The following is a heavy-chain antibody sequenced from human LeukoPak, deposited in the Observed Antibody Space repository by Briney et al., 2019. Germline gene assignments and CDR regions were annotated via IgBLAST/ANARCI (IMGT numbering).Heavy chain of an antibody. J-gene: IGHJ4*02. CDR3: AKVSDDFWSGFDY. D-gene: IGHD3-3*01. CDR1: GFTFSTYG. CDR2: LRYDGSYK. Sequence: GGSLRLSCAASGFTFSTYGMHWVRQAPGKGVEWVAFLRYDGSYKDYADSVKGRFTISRDNSKNTVYLQMNSLRAEDTAIYYCAKVSDDFWSGFDYWGQGTLVTVSS. V-gene: IGHV3-30*02.